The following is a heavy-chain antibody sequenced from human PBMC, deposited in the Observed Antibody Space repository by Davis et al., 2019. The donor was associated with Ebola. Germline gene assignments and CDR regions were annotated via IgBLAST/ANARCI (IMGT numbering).Heavy chain of an antibody. CDR3: ARIGGMATITIDY. V-gene: IGHV4-59*12. Sequence: MPSETLSLTCTVSGGSISSYYWSWIRQPPGKGLEWIGYIYYSGSTNYNPSLKSRVTISVDTSKNQFSLKLSPVTAADTAVYYCARIGGMATITIDYWGQGTLVTVSS. D-gene: IGHD5-24*01. J-gene: IGHJ4*02. CDR1: GGSISSYY. CDR2: IYYSGST.